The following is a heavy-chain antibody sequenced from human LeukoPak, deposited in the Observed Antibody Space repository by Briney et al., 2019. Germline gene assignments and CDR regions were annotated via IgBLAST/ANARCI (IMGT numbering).Heavy chain of an antibody. CDR2: IYHSGST. CDR1: GYSISSGYY. CDR3: ARDISVRRYYDSRATASDY. D-gene: IGHD3-22*01. Sequence: PSETLSLTCTVSGYSISSGYYWGWIRQPPGKGLEWIGSIYHSGSTYYNPSLKSRVTISVDTSKNQFSLKLSSVTAADTAVYYCARDISVRRYYDSRATASDYWGQGTLVTVSS. J-gene: IGHJ4*02. V-gene: IGHV4-38-2*02.